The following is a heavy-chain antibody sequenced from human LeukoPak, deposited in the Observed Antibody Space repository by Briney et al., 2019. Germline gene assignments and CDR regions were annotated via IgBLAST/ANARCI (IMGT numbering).Heavy chain of an antibody. J-gene: IGHJ4*02. CDR1: GASISSGSYY. V-gene: IGHV4-61*02. CDR2: VYTSGST. CDR3: ARLQWLSTPFFDY. Sequence: SETLSLTCTVSGASISSGSYYWSWIRQPAGKGLEWIGRVYTSGSTNYNPSLKSRVNISLDTPKNQFSLKLISVTAADTAVYFCARLQWLSTPFFDYWGQGTLVTVSS. D-gene: IGHD6-19*01.